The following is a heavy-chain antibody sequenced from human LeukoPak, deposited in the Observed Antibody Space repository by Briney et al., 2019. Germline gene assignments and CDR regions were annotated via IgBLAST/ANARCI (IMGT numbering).Heavy chain of an antibody. CDR1: GFSFNNAW. CDR3: ARTYYDILTAYNPYFDY. CDR2: ITSSSASM. V-gene: IGHV3-21*01. Sequence: GGSLRLSCAASGFSFNNAWMSWVRQAPGKGLEWVSSITSSSASMYYADSVKGRFTISRDNAKNSLYLQMNSLRAEDTAVYYCARTYYDILTAYNPYFDYWGQGTLVTVSS. J-gene: IGHJ4*02. D-gene: IGHD3-9*01.